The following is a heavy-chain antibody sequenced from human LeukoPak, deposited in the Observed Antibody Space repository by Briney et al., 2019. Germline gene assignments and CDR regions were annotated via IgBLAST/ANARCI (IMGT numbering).Heavy chain of an antibody. V-gene: IGHV4-61*08. Sequence: SQTLSLTCTVSGGSISSGGFYWSWVRQPPGKGLEWIGYIYYSGSTSYNPSLKSRVTISVDTSKNQFSLKLTSVTAADTAVYYCARGRLPIDYWGQGTLVTVSS. CDR1: GGSISSGGFY. CDR2: IYYSGST. J-gene: IGHJ4*02. CDR3: ARGRLPIDY. D-gene: IGHD6-25*01.